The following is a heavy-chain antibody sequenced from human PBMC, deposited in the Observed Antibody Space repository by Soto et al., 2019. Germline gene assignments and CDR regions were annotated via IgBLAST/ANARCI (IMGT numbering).Heavy chain of an antibody. CDR1: GGTFSSYA. CDR2: IIPIFGTA. D-gene: IGHD3-22*01. CDR3: ARDTSYYYDSSGYWPYYFDY. V-gene: IGHV1-69*13. J-gene: IGHJ4*02. Sequence: SVKVSCKASGGTFSSYAISWVRQAPGQGLELMGGIIPIFGTANYAQKFQGRVTITADESTSTAYMELSSLRSEDTAVYYCARDTSYYYDSSGYWPYYFDYWGQGTLVTVYS.